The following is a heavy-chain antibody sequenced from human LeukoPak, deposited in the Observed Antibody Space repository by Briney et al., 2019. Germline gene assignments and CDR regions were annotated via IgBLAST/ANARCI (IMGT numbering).Heavy chain of an antibody. Sequence: SETLSLTCAVYGGSFSGYYWSWIRQPPGKGLEWIGEINHSGSTNYNPSLKSRVTISVDTSKNQFSLKLSSVTAADTAVYYCAREGIYDFWSGYYTFIDYWGQGTLVTVPS. D-gene: IGHD3-3*01. J-gene: IGHJ4*02. CDR3: AREGIYDFWSGYYTFIDY. V-gene: IGHV4-34*01. CDR1: GGSFSGYY. CDR2: INHSGST.